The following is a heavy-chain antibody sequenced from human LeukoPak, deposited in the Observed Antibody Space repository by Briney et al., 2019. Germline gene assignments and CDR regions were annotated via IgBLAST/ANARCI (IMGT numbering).Heavy chain of an antibody. Sequence: PSETLSLTCAVSGGSISSGDYYWSWIRQHPGKGLEWIGYIYYNGRTYLNPSLESRVTISVDTSKNQFSLRLSSVTAADTAAYYCARHRGGGLWFFDFWGQGTLVTVSS. D-gene: IGHD2-21*01. V-gene: IGHV4-31*11. CDR2: IYYNGRT. CDR3: ARHRGGGLWFFDF. CDR1: GGSISSGDYY. J-gene: IGHJ4*02.